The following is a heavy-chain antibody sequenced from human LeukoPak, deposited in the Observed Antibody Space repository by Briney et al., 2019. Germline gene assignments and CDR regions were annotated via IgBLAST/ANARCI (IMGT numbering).Heavy chain of an antibody. J-gene: IGHJ4*02. CDR2: ISGSGGST. CDR1: GFTFSSYA. V-gene: IGHV3-23*01. D-gene: IGHD4-17*01. Sequence: GGSLRLSCAASGFTFSSYAMSWVRQAPGKGLEWVSAISGSGGSTYYADSVKGRFTISRDDSKNTLYLQMNSLRAEDTAVYYCASRLPLYGDSAAGWGQGTLVTVSS. CDR3: ASRLPLYGDSAAG.